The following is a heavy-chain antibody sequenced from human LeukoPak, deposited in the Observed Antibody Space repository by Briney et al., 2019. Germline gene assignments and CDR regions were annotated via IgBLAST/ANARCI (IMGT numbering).Heavy chain of an antibody. CDR3: VKDRVDGSGSQFDS. D-gene: IGHD3-10*01. CDR2: ISGSGAMT. CDR1: GFTLSNHA. V-gene: IGHV3-23*01. Sequence: PWGSLRLSCAASGFTLSNHAMIWVRQAPGKGLEWVSSISGSGAMTYYADSVKGRFTISRDNAMDRLYLQMNSLRADDTAVYYCVKDRVDGSGSQFDSWGQGSLVIVSS. J-gene: IGHJ4*02.